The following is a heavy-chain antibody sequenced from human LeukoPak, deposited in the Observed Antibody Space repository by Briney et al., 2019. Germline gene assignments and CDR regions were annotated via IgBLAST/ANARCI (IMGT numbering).Heavy chain of an antibody. Sequence: TSETLSLTCAVYGGSFSGYYWSWIRQPPGKGLEWIGEINHSGSTNYNPSLKSRVTISVDTSKNQFSLKLSSVTAADTAVYYCARGGPGIAAAGTPQLGYWGQGTLVTVSS. CDR3: ARGGPGIAAAGTPQLGY. CDR1: GGSFSGYY. CDR2: INHSGST. V-gene: IGHV4-34*01. J-gene: IGHJ4*02. D-gene: IGHD6-13*01.